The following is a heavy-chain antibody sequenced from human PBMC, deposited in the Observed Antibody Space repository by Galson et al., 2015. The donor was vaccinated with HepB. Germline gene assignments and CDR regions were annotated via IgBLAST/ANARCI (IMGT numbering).Heavy chain of an antibody. CDR2: IFYDGSNE. CDR1: GFTFKNYG. Sequence: SLRLSCAASGFTFKNYGMHWVCQAPGQGLEWVAVIFYDGSNEYYAESVKGRFTVSRDNSKNTLYLQMNSLRAEDTAVYYCARDIRSWYFDLWGRGTLVTVSS. CDR3: ARDIRSWYFDL. J-gene: IGHJ2*01. V-gene: IGHV3-33*01.